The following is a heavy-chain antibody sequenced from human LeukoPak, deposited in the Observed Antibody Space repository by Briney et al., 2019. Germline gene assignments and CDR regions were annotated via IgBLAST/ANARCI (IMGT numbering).Heavy chain of an antibody. CDR3: ARGGQQLVTPQNWFDP. CDR1: GGSFSGYY. V-gene: IGHV4-34*01. Sequence: PSETLSLTCAVYGGSFSGYYWSWIRQPPGKGLEWIGEINHSGSTNYNPSLKSRVTISVDTFKNQFSLKLSSVTAADTAVYYCARGGQQLVTPQNWFDPWGQGTLVTVSS. J-gene: IGHJ5*02. D-gene: IGHD6-6*01. CDR2: INHSGST.